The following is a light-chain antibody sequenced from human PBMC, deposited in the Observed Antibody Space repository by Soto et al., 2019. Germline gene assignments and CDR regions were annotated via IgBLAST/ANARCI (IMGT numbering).Light chain of an antibody. CDR2: DVS. J-gene: IGLJ3*02. CDR3: CSYAGSYTWV. V-gene: IGLV2-11*01. CDR1: SSDVGGYNY. Sequence: QSVLTQPRSVSGSPGQSVTICCTGTSSDVGGYNYVSWYQQHPGKAPKLMIYDVSKRPSGVPDRFSGSNSSNTASLTISGLQAEDEADYYCCSYAGSYTWVFGGGTKLTVL.